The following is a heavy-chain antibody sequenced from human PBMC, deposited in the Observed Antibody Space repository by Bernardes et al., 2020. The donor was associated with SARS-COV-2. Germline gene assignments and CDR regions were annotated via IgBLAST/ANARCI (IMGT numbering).Heavy chain of an antibody. V-gene: IGHV4-39*01. D-gene: IGHD3-22*01. J-gene: IGHJ4*02. Sequence: SLTCPDSGGSISSSSYYWGWMRQLPGKGLEWIGSTYYSGSTYYNPSLKSRVTISVDTSKNQFSLNLSSVTAADTAVYYCARYRAMIVVVITHYYFDYWGQGTLVTVSS. CDR3: ARYRAMIVVVITHYYFDY. CDR2: TYYSGST. CDR1: GGSISSSSYY.